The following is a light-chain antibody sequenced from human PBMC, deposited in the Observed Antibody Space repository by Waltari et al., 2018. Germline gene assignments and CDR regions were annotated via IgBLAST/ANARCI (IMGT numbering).Light chain of an antibody. CDR3: SSYTSSSTVV. Sequence: QSALTQPAPASGSPGQSLPLSCTGTRSTAGGYNYVSWYQQHPGKAPKLMIYDVSNRPSGVSNRFSGSKSGNTASLTISGLQAEDEANYYCSSYTSSSTVVFGGGTKLTVL. CDR2: DVS. J-gene: IGLJ2*01. CDR1: RSTAGGYNY. V-gene: IGLV2-14*03.